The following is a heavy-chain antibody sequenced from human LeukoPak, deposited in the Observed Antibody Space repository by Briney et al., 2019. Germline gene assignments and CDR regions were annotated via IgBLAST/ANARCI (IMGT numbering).Heavy chain of an antibody. J-gene: IGHJ6*03. V-gene: IGHV3-74*01. Sequence: GGSLRLACAASGFTFSSYWMHWVRQAPGKGLVWVSRINSDGSSTTYADFVRGRFTISRDNAKNTLYLQMNSLRVEDTAVYYCARETGIAAAGTGYYYYYMDVWGKGTTVTVS. CDR2: INSDGSST. CDR3: ARETGIAAAGTGYYYYYMDV. D-gene: IGHD6-13*01. CDR1: GFTFSSYW.